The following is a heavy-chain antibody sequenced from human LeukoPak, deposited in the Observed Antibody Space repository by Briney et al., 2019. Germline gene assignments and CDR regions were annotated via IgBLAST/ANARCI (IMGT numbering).Heavy chain of an antibody. V-gene: IGHV6-1*01. J-gene: IGHJ3*02. CDR1: GDSVSSNSAV. CDR3: ARLGLGGAFDI. Sequence: SQTLSLTCAISGDSVSSNSAVWNWIRQSPSRGLEWLGRTYYRSKWYNDYAVSVKSRITIKPDTPKNQFSLQLNSATPEDTAVYYCARLGLGGAFDIWGQGTMVTVSS. CDR2: TYYRSKWYN. D-gene: IGHD2-15*01.